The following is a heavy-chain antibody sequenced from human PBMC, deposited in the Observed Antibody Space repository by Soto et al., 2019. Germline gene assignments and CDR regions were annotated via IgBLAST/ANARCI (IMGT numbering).Heavy chain of an antibody. J-gene: IGHJ4*02. CDR3: ARDYNGDYVDY. CDR2: IWYDGSNK. Sequence: GGSLRLSCAASGFTFSSYGMHWVRQAPGKGLEWVAVIWYDGSNKYYADSVKGRFTISRDNSKNTLYLQMNSLRAEDTAVYYCARDYNGDYVDYWGQGTLVTVSS. CDR1: GFTFSSYG. V-gene: IGHV3-33*01. D-gene: IGHD2-8*01.